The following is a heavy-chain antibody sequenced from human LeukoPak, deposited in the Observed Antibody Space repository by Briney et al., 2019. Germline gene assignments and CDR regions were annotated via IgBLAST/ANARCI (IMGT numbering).Heavy chain of an antibody. CDR2: IYYSGST. D-gene: IGHD1-26*01. V-gene: IGHV4-39*01. J-gene: IGHJ4*02. Sequence: PSETLSLTCTVSGGSIRSRSYYWGWIRQPPGKGLEWIGTIYYSGSTYYNPSLKSRVTISVDTSMNQFSLRLSSVTAADTALYYCARHGISGGKFAENDYWGQGTLVTVSS. CDR3: ARHGISGGKFAENDY. CDR1: GGSIRSRSYY.